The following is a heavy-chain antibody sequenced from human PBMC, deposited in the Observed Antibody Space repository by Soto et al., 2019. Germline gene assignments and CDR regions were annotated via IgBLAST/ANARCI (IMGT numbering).Heavy chain of an antibody. J-gene: IGHJ4*02. CDR2: IWYDGSNK. CDR3: ARDHYITGTEEWYFDY. CDR1: GFTFSSYG. Sequence: SLRLSCAASGFTFSSYGMHWVRQAPGKGLEGVAVIWYDGSNKYYADSVKGRFTISRDNSKNTLYLQMNSLRAEDTAVYYCARDHYITGTEEWYFDYWGQGTLVTVSS. V-gene: IGHV3-33*01. D-gene: IGHD1-7*01.